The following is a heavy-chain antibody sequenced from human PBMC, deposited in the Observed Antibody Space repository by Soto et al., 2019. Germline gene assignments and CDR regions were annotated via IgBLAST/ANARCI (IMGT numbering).Heavy chain of an antibody. CDR2: IYYSGST. D-gene: IGHD4-17*01. CDR1: SGSISSGDYY. Sequence: QVQLQESGPGLVKPSQTLSLTCTVSSGSISSGDYYWSWIRQHPGKGLEWIGYIYYSGSTYYNPSLKSRLTISVGTSKNQFSLKLSSVTAADTAVYYCARATTVTNEVYAFDIWGQGTMVTVSS. CDR3: ARATTVTNEVYAFDI. J-gene: IGHJ3*02. V-gene: IGHV4-31*03.